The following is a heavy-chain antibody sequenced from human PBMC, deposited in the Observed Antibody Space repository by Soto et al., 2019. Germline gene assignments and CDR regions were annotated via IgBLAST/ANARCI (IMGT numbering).Heavy chain of an antibody. V-gene: IGHV4-61*05. CDR3: AKSYYDTTGFAVDP. CDR1: GGPITSRTYS. CDR2: TYYSGST. J-gene: IGHJ5*02. D-gene: IGHD3-22*01. Sequence: SETLSLTCAVSGGPITSRTYSWGWIRQPPGKGLEWIGYTYYSGSTNYNPSLRSRVTISVDTSKNQFSLKVTSVTADDTAVYFCAKSYYDTTGFAVDPWGQGTLVTVSS.